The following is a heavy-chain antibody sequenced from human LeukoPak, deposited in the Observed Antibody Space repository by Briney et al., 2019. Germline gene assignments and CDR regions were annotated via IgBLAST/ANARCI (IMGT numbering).Heavy chain of an antibody. D-gene: IGHD3-16*01. J-gene: IGHJ3*02. CDR1: GGSISSSSYY. Sequence: SETLSLTCTVSGGSISSSSYYWSWIRQPPGKGLEWIGYIYYSGSTNYNPSLKSRVTISVDTSKNQFSLKLSSVTAADTAVYYCARGVLVGPHFGDHDAFDIWGQGTMVAVSS. CDR3: ARGVLVGPHFGDHDAFDI. V-gene: IGHV4-61*01. CDR2: IYYSGST.